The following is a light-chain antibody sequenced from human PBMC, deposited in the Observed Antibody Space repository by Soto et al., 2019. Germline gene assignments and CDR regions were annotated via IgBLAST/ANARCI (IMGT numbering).Light chain of an antibody. V-gene: IGKV3-11*01. J-gene: IGKJ5*01. CDR2: DAS. Sequence: EIVLTQSPATLSLSPGERATLSCRASQSVSSYLAWYQQKPGQAPRLLIYDASNRATGIPARFSGSGSGPDFNLLLCSLESEGFDVYYCQQRSNRPITFGQGTRLEIK. CDR1: QSVSSY. CDR3: QQRSNRPIT.